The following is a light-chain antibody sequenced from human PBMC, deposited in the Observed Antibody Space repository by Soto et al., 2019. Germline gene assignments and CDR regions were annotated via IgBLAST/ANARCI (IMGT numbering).Light chain of an antibody. CDR3: CSYAGSYHPYV. CDR2: DVS. CDR1: NSEVGGYNY. V-gene: IGLV2-11*01. Sequence: QSVLTQPRSVSGSPGQSVTISCTGTNSEVGGYNYVSWYQQHPGKAPKLMIYDVSKRPSGVPDRFSGSKSGNTASLTISGLQAEDEADYYSCSYAGSYHPYVVGTGTKVTVL. J-gene: IGLJ1*01.